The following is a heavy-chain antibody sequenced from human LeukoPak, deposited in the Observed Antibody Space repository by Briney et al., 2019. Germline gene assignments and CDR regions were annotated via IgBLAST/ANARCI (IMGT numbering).Heavy chain of an antibody. CDR1: GGSFSGYY. CDR3: ARRSRYCTNGVCFYYFDY. Sequence: PSETLSLTCAVYGGSFSGYYWSWIRQPPGKGLEWIGEINRSGSTNYNPSLKSRVTISVDTSKNQFSLKLSSVTAADTAVYYCARRSRYCTNGVCFYYFDYWGQGTLVTVSS. J-gene: IGHJ4*02. D-gene: IGHD2-8*01. V-gene: IGHV4-34*01. CDR2: INRSGST.